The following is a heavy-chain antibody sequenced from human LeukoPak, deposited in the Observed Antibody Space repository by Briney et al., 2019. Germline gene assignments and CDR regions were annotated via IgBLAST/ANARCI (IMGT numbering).Heavy chain of an antibody. CDR2: IKQDGSEK. CDR1: GFTFSSYW. D-gene: IGHD1-26*01. V-gene: IGHV3-7*03. Sequence: GGSLRLSCAASGFTFSSYWMSWVRQPPGKGLEWVAKIKQDGSEKYYVDSVKGRFTISRDNPKNSLYLQMNSLRAEDTAVYYCARDMGIGSSSFDYWGQGTLVTVSS. J-gene: IGHJ4*02. CDR3: ARDMGIGSSSFDY.